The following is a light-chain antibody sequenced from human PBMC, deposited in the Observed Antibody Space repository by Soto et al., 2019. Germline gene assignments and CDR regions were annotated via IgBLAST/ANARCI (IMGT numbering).Light chain of an antibody. J-gene: IGKJ1*01. Sequence: IRITPSPSSLSASTGDRVTITCRASQGISSYLAWYQQKPGKAPKLLIYAASTLQSGVPSRFSGSGSRTDFTLTISCLQSEDFATYYCQQYYSYPWTFSQGTKVDIK. CDR3: QQYYSYPWT. CDR2: AAS. V-gene: IGKV1-8*01. CDR1: QGISSY.